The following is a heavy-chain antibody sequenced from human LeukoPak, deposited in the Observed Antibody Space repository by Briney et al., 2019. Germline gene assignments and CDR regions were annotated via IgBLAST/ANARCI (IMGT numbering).Heavy chain of an antibody. V-gene: IGHV4-34*01. J-gene: IGHJ6*03. CDR1: GGSFSGYY. CDR3: ARGVRITMVRGVISPMDV. Sequence: SETLSLTCAVSGGSFSGYYWSWIRQPPGKGLEWIGEINHSGSTNYNPSLKSRVTISVDTSKNQFSLKLSSVTAADTAVYYCARGVRITMVRGVISPMDVWGKGTTVTVSS. CDR2: INHSGST. D-gene: IGHD3-10*01.